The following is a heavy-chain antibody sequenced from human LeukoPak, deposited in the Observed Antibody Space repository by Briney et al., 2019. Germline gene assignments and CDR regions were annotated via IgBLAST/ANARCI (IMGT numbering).Heavy chain of an antibody. CDR3: ARAQLSGYKYGYRDYYYYMDV. CDR1: GFTFGNFV. J-gene: IGHJ6*03. CDR2: ITGGGSTT. D-gene: IGHD5-18*01. V-gene: IGHV3-23*01. Sequence: PGGSLRLSCAASGFTFGNFVMSWVRQAPGKGLEWVSAITGGGSTTFYSDSVEGRLTISRDNSKNTLYLQMSSLRAEDTAIYYCARAQLSGYKYGYRDYYYYMDVWGRGTLVTVSS.